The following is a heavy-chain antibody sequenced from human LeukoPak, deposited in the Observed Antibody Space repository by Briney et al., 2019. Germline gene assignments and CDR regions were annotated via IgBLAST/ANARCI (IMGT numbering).Heavy chain of an antibody. CDR2: LSDAGVRI. V-gene: IGHV3-23*01. D-gene: IGHD6-6*01. CDR3: ANTHCDSSPIVWNF. J-gene: IGHJ4*02. Sequence: GGSLSLSCPASGFHFGNYGMSWVRQAPGKGLEWVSGLSDAGVRIFYADSVRGRFTVSRDNSKNTLYLQMDSLRAEDTAVYYCANTHCDSSPIVWNFWGQGTLVTVSS. CDR1: GFHFGNYG.